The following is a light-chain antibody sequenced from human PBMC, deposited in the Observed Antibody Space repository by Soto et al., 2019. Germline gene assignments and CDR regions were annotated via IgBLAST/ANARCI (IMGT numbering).Light chain of an antibody. J-gene: IGKJ1*01. Sequence: EIVMTQSPLSLPVTPGEPASISCRSSQSLLHSNGYNYLDWYLQKPGQSPQLLIYLGSNRASGVSGRFSGSGSGTDFTLKISRVVAEGVGVYYCMQGLQTRTLGQGTKV. V-gene: IGKV2-28*01. CDR1: QSLLHSNGYNY. CDR2: LGS. CDR3: MQGLQTRT.